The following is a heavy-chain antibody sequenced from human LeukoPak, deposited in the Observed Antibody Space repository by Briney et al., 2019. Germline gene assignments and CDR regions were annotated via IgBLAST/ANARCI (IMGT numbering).Heavy chain of an antibody. CDR2: ISSNSRYI. J-gene: IGHJ4*02. V-gene: IGHV3-21*06. D-gene: IGHD6-13*01. CDR1: GFTFSSYE. Sequence: PGGSLRLSCAASGFTFSSYEINWVRQAPGKGLEWVSSISSNSRYIYYADSMRGRFTISRDNAKNSLYLQMNSLKPEDTAVYYCARVAEAAAFDSWGQGTLVTVSS. CDR3: ARVAEAAAFDS.